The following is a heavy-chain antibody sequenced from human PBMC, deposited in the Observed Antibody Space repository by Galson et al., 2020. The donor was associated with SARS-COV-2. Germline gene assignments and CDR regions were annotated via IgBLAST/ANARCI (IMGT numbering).Heavy chain of an antibody. J-gene: IGHJ6*02. V-gene: IGHV4-34*01. D-gene: IGHD2-2*01. Sequence: SETLSLTCAVYGGSFSGYYWSWIRQPPGKGLEWIGEINHSGSTNYNPSLKSRVTISVDTSKNQFSLKLSSVTAADTAVYYCTVVPPVYGMDVWGQGTTVTVSS. CDR1: GGSFSGYY. CDR2: INHSGST. CDR3: TVVPPVYGMDV.